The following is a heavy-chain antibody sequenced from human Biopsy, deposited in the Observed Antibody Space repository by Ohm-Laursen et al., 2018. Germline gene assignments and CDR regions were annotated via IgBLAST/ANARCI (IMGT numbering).Heavy chain of an antibody. CDR1: GFTFNNYG. V-gene: IGHV3-30*18. Sequence: SLRLSYLASGFTFNNYGMQWVRQAPGKGLEWVAFIFYDGSNTYYADSVKGRFTISRDNSRDTLYLQMSSLRAEDTAVYYCAKDRYNYTPIGGFSMDVWGQGTTVTVSS. CDR2: IFYDGSNT. CDR3: AKDRYNYTPIGGFSMDV. J-gene: IGHJ6*02. D-gene: IGHD5-18*01.